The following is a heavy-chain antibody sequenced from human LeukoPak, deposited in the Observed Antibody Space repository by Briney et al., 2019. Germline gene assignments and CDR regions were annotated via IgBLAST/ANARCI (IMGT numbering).Heavy chain of an antibody. D-gene: IGHD3-22*01. Sequence: PSETLSLTCAVYGGSFSGYYWSWIRQPPGKGLEWIGEINQSGSTNYNPSLKSRVTISVDTSKNQFSLKLSSVTAADTAVYYCARGRSYYDSSGRIDYWGQGTLVTVSS. J-gene: IGHJ4*02. CDR2: INQSGST. V-gene: IGHV4-34*01. CDR1: GGSFSGYY. CDR3: ARGRSYYDSSGRIDY.